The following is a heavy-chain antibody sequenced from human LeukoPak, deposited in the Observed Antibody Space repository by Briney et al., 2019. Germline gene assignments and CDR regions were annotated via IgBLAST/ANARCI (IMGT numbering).Heavy chain of an antibody. J-gene: IGHJ2*01. D-gene: IGHD6-19*01. Sequence: ASVKVSCKASGYTFTGYYMHWVRQAPGQGLEWMGWINPNSGGTNYAQKFQGRVTMTRDTSISTAYMELSRLRSDDTAVYYCARDLKGYSSGWSGPYWYFDLWGRGTLVTVSS. CDR1: GYTFTGYY. V-gene: IGHV1-2*02. CDR3: ARDLKGYSSGWSGPYWYFDL. CDR2: INPNSGGT.